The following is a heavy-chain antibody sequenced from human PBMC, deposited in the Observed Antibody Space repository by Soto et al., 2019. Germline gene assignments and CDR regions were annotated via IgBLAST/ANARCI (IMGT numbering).Heavy chain of an antibody. V-gene: IGHV3-11*05. CDR3: ARGRGAAADYFDF. CDR1: GFTFSDYY. Sequence: QVQLVESGGGLVKPGGSLRLSCAVSGFTFSDYYMTWIRQAPGTGLEWVSYISSSTSRTNYADSVKGRFTISRDNAKNSLFLQMNSLRAEDTAVYYCARGRGAAADYFDFWGQGTLVTVSS. D-gene: IGHD6-13*01. J-gene: IGHJ4*02. CDR2: ISSSTSRT.